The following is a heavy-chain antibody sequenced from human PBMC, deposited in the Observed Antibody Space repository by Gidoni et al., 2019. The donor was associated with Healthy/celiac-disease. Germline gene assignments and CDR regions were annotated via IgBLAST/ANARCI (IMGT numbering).Heavy chain of an antibody. CDR2: IYWNDDK. V-gene: IGHV2-5*01. J-gene: IGHJ1*01. CDR1: GFSLSTSGVG. Sequence: QITLKESGPTLVHPTQTLTLTCTFSGFSLSTSGVGVGWIRQPPGKALEWLALIYWNDDKRSSPSLKSRLTITKDTSKNQVVLTMTNMDPVDTATYYCAHRGIQLWYEYFQHWGQGTLVTVSS. CDR3: AHRGIQLWYEYFQH. D-gene: IGHD5-18*01.